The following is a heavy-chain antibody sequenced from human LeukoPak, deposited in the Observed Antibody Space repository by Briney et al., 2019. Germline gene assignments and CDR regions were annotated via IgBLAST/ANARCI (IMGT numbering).Heavy chain of an antibody. J-gene: IGHJ4*02. V-gene: IGHV3-30-3*01. D-gene: IGHD3-3*01. CDR3: ARVRPFWRPFDY. CDR2: ISYDGSNK. Sequence: GGSLRLSCAASGFTFSSYAMHWVRQAPGKGLEWVAVISYDGSNKYYADSVKGRFTISRDNSKNTLYLQMNSLRAEDTAVYYCARVRPFWRPFDYWGQGTLVTVSS. CDR1: GFTFSSYA.